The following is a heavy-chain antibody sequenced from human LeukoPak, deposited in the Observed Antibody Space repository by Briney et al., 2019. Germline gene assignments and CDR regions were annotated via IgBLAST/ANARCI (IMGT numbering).Heavy chain of an antibody. Sequence: HGESRKISCKGSGYSFTSYWIGWVRQMPGKGLEWMGIIYPGDSDTRYSPSFQGQVTISADKSVSTAYLQWSSLKASDTAMYYCARPLVGADTLFDYWGQGTLVTVSS. CDR2: IYPGDSDT. J-gene: IGHJ4*02. CDR3: ARPLVGADTLFDY. CDR1: GYSFTSYW. V-gene: IGHV5-51*01. D-gene: IGHD1-26*01.